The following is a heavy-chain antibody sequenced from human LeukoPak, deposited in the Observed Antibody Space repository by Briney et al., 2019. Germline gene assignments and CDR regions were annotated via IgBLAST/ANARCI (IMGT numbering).Heavy chain of an antibody. CDR2: IYYSGST. Sequence: PSETLSLTCTVSGGSISSYYWSWIRQPPGKGLEWIGYIYYSGSTNYNPSLKSRVTISVDTSKDQFSLKLSSVTAADTAVYYCARDFTYYYGSGSYSWFDPWGQGTLVTVSS. V-gene: IGHV4-59*01. CDR1: GGSISSYY. CDR3: ARDFTYYYGSGSYSWFDP. J-gene: IGHJ5*02. D-gene: IGHD3-10*01.